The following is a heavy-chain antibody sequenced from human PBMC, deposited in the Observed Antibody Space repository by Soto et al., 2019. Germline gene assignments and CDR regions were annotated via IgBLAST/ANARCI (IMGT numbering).Heavy chain of an antibody. Sequence: PSETLSLTCTVSGGSISSGDYYWSWIRQPPGKGLEWIGYIYYSGSTYYNPSLKSRVTISVDTSKNQFSLKLSSVTAADTAVYYCARAIRDTGFLDPYYFDYWGQGTLVTVSS. CDR3: ARAIRDTGFLDPYYFDY. V-gene: IGHV4-30-4*01. D-gene: IGHD3-3*01. CDR2: IYYSGST. CDR1: GGSISSGDYY. J-gene: IGHJ4*02.